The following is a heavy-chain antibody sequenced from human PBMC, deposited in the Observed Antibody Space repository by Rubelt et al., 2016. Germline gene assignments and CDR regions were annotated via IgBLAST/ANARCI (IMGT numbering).Heavy chain of an antibody. CDR3: ARMRGPYSSSGGEFDP. V-gene: IGHV1-3*01. Sequence: QVQLVQSGAEVKKPGASVKVSCKASGYTFTSYAMHWVRQAPGQRLEGMGWINDGNGNTKYSQKFQGRVTITRDTSASTAYMELSSLRSEDTAVYYCARMRGPYSSSGGEFDPWGQGTLVTVSS. CDR2: INDGNGNT. J-gene: IGHJ5*02. D-gene: IGHD6-13*01. CDR1: GYTFTSYA.